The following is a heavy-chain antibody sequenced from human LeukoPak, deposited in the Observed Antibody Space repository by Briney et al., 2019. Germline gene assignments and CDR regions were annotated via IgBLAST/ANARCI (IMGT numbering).Heavy chain of an antibody. CDR3: ARGGRSTYFDWSPDY. CDR2: ISSSSSYI. CDR1: GFTFSNYG. D-gene: IGHD3-9*01. J-gene: IGHJ4*02. V-gene: IGHV3-21*01. Sequence: GGSLRLSCAASGFTFSNYGMHWVRQAPGKGLEWVSSISSSSSYIFYADSVKGRFTISRDNARNSLFLQMNSLRAEDTAVYYCARGGRSTYFDWSPDYWGQGTLVTVSS.